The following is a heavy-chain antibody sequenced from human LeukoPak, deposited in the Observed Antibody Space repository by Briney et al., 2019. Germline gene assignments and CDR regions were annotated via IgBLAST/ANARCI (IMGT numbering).Heavy chain of an antibody. CDR1: GYTFTSYY. V-gene: IGHV1-46*01. Sequence: ASVTVSCKASGYTFTSYYMHWVRQAPGQGLEWMGIINPSGGSTSYAQKFQGRVTMTRDTSISTAYMELSRLRSDDTAVYYCARARCNFWSGYYECYFDYWGQGTLVTVSS. CDR2: INPSGGST. CDR3: ARARCNFWSGYYECYFDY. J-gene: IGHJ4*02. D-gene: IGHD3-3*01.